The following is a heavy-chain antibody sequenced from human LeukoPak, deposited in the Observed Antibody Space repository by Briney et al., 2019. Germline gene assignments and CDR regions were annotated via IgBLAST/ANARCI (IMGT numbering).Heavy chain of an antibody. J-gene: IGHJ4*02. CDR2: IIPIFGTA. CDR3: ARDSSMLRGPLVIYYFDL. V-gene: IGHV1-69*13. Sequence: GASVKVSCKASGGTFSSYAISWVRQAPGQGLEWMGGIIPIFGTANYAQKFQGRVTITADESTSTAYMELNSLRVEDTAVYYCARDSSMLRGPLVIYYFDLWGQGTLVTVSS. CDR1: GGTFSSYA. D-gene: IGHD3-10*01.